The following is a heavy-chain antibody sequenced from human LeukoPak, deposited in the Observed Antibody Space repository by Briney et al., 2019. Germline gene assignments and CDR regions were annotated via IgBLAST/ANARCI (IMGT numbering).Heavy chain of an antibody. CDR2: INWNGGST. CDR1: GFTFDDYG. V-gene: IGHV3-20*04. CDR3: ARDGGYCSGGSCYSDAFDI. D-gene: IGHD2-15*01. J-gene: IGHJ3*02. Sequence: SGGSLRLSCAASGFTFDDYGMSWVRQAPGKGLEWVSGINWNGGSTGYADSVKGRFTISRDNAKNSLYLQMNSLGAEDTALYYCARDGGYCSGGSCYSDAFDIWGQGTMVTVSS.